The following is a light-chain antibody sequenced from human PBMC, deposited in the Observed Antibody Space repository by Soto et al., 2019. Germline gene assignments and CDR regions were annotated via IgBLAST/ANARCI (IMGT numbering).Light chain of an antibody. CDR2: GAS. CDR1: QSVSSN. Sequence: EIVMTQSPATLSVSPGEGATLSCRASQSVSSNFAWYQQKPGQAPRLLIYGASTSATGIPARFSGSGSGTEFTLSISSLQSEDVAVYYCQQYQNWPLTFGGGTKVQIK. J-gene: IGKJ4*01. V-gene: IGKV3-15*01. CDR3: QQYQNWPLT.